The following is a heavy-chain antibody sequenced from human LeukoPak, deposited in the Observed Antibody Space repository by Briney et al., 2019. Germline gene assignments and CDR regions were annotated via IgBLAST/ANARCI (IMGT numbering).Heavy chain of an antibody. CDR1: GYTFTGYY. D-gene: IGHD6-13*01. CDR2: TNPNSGGT. CDR3: ARTSSSWYARGLDY. V-gene: IGHV1-2*02. Sequence: ASVRVPCKASGYTFTGYYMYWVRQAPGQGLEWMGWTNPNSGGTNYAQKFQGRVTMTRDTSISTAYMELSRLRSDDTAVYYCARTSSSWYARGLDYWGQGTLVTVSS. J-gene: IGHJ4*02.